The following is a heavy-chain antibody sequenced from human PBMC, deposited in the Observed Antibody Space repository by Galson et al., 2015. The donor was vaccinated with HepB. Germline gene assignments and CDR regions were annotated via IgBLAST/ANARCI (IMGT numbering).Heavy chain of an antibody. CDR1: GFTFSRFS. CDR2: ISNDGVNK. D-gene: IGHD2-2*01. V-gene: IGHV3-30-3*01. Sequence: LRLSCAASGFTFSRFSMHWVRQAPGKGLEWVTVISNDGVNKHYSDSVKGRFTISRDNSKNTLHLQMNSLRPEDTAVYYCARDLSTLSDLDYWGQGTLVTVSS. CDR3: ARDLSTLSDLDY. J-gene: IGHJ4*02.